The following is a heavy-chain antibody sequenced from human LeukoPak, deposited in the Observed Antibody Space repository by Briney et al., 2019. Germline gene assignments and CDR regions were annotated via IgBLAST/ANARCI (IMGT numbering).Heavy chain of an antibody. Sequence: PGGSLRLSCAASGFTFDTYAMSWVRRAPGKGLEWVSTIGNTETYYADSVKGRFTISRDNRQNTVYLQMTSLRAEDTAVYFCAKDAIRANGIYDAFDIWGQGTRVTVSS. CDR2: IGNTET. D-gene: IGHD3-10*01. V-gene: IGHV3-23*01. CDR1: GFTFDTYA. CDR3: AKDAIRANGIYDAFDI. J-gene: IGHJ3*02.